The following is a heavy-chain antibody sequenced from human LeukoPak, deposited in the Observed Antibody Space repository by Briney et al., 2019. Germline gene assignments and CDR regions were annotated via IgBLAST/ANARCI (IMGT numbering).Heavy chain of an antibody. CDR3: ARGRGITGTTDY. Sequence: GGSLRLSCAASGFTFSSYAMSWVRQAPGKGLEWVSSISSSSSYIYYADSVKGRFTISRDNAKNSLYLQMNSPRAEDTAVYYCARGRGITGTTDYWGQGTLVTVSS. CDR1: GFTFSSYA. V-gene: IGHV3-21*01. CDR2: ISSSSSYI. J-gene: IGHJ4*02. D-gene: IGHD1-7*01.